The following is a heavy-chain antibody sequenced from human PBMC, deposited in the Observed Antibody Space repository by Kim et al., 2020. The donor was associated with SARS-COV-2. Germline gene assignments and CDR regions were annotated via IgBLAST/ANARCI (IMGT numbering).Heavy chain of an antibody. CDR3: TRPGIAAAGWRYFDL. D-gene: IGHD6-13*01. CDR1: GFTLSGSA. CDR2: IRSKANSYAT. J-gene: IGHJ2*01. V-gene: IGHV3-73*01. Sequence: GGSLRLSCAASGFTLSGSAMHWVRQASGKGLEWVGRIRSKANSYATAYAASVKGRFTISRDDSKNTAYLQMNSLKTEDTAVYYCTRPGIAAAGWRYFDLWGRGTLVTVSS.